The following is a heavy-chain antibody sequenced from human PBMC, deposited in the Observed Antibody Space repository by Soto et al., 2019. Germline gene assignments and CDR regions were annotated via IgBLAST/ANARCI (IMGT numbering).Heavy chain of an antibody. CDR1: GFTFNSYA. D-gene: IGHD6-19*01. Sequence: EGQLLESGGGLVQPGGSLRLSCAASGFTFNSYAMSWVRQAPEAGLEWVSTISAVGGSTYYADSVKGRFTISRDNSKNTLYLQMNSLRADDTAVYYLAKLSTGSYWYFDPWGRGTLVTVSS. CDR2: ISAVGGST. V-gene: IGHV3-23*01. CDR3: AKLSTGSYWYFDP. J-gene: IGHJ2*01.